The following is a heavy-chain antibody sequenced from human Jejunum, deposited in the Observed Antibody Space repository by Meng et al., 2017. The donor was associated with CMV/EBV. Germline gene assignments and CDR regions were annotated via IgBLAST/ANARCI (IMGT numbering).Heavy chain of an antibody. V-gene: IGHV1-2*02. CDR2: INCYSGDT. J-gene: IGHJ4*02. CDR1: GYSFSDYY. CDR3: AGLSAYYFDY. Sequence: QVQAVQSGAEVKKPGASVKVACKASGYSFSDYYMHWVRQAPGQGPEWMRWINCYSGDTRYAQKFQGRVTMSRDTSSNTVYLDLSSLKPDDTAVYYCAGLSAYYFDYWGQGTLVTVSS.